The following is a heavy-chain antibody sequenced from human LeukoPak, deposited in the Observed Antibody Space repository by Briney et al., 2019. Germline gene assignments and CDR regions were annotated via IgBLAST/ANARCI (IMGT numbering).Heavy chain of an antibody. D-gene: IGHD1-26*01. J-gene: IGHJ4*02. CDR2: IGFRVGVL. Sequence: PGGSLRLSCAASGFTFGSYALRWVRQSPGEGLQWVSSIGFRVGVLLYADSVKGRFTISRDNAKNTAYLYMNTLRADDPTVFSCARRIPSGTFYFYSWGRGTQV. CDR1: GFTFGSYA. V-gene: IGHV3-23*03. CDR3: ARRIPSGTFYFYS.